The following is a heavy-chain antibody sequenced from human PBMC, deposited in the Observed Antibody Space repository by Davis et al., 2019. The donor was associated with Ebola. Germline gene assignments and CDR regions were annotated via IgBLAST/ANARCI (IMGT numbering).Heavy chain of an antibody. CDR2: ISSSSSYI. Sequence: GESLKTPCAASGFTFSSHSMNWVRQAPGKGLERVSSISSSSSYIYYADSVKGRFTISRDNAKNSLYLQMNSLRAEDTAVYYCARAAGPGYFDYWGQGTLVTVSS. V-gene: IGHV3-21*01. J-gene: IGHJ4*02. CDR1: GFTFSSHS. CDR3: ARAAGPGYFDY. D-gene: IGHD3-10*01.